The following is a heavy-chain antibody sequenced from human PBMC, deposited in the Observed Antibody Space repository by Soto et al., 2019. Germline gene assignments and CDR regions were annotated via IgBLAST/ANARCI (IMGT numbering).Heavy chain of an antibody. CDR1: GFPLTSAR. CDR2: IKRKADGGTT. CDR3: TTRGSFYYYYGMDV. D-gene: IGHD1-26*01. Sequence: PGGSLKLSCGSSGFPLTSARMNWDRLAPGKGLEWVGHIKRKADGGTTDYAAPVKGRFTISRDDSENTLYLQMSSLKSEDVAVYYCTTRGSFYYYYGMDVWGPGTAVTFSS. J-gene: IGHJ6*02. V-gene: IGHV3-15*07.